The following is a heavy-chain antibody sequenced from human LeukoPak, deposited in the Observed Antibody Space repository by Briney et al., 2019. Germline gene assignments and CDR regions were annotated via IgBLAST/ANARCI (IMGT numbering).Heavy chain of an antibody. CDR3: ARGQTYYDFWSGYPVGIRFDP. CDR2: MNPNSGNT. Sequence: ASVKVSYKASGYTFTSYDINWVRQATGQGLEWMGWMNPNSGNTGYAQKFQGRVTMTRNTSISTAYMELSSLRSEDTAVYYCARGQTYYDFWSGYPVGIRFDPWGQGTLVTVSS. CDR1: GYTFTSYD. V-gene: IGHV1-8*01. D-gene: IGHD3-3*01. J-gene: IGHJ5*02.